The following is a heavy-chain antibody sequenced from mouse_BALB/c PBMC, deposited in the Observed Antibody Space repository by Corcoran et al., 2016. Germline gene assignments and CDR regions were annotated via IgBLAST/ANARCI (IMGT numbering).Heavy chain of an antibody. CDR1: GYSITSGYY. CDR2: ISYDGSN. CDR3: ARGGDGLDY. Sequence: DVQLQESGPGLVKPSQSLSLTCSVTGYSITSGYYWNWIRQFPGNKLEWMGYISYDGSNNYNPSLKNRISITRDTSKNQFFLKLNSVTTEDTATYYCARGGDGLDYWGQGTTLTVSS. D-gene: IGHD1-2*01. J-gene: IGHJ2*01. V-gene: IGHV3-6*02.